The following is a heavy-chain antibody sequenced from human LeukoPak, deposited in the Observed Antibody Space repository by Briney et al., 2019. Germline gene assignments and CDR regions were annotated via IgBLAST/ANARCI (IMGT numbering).Heavy chain of an antibody. D-gene: IGHD2-15*01. Sequence: GGSLRLSCAASGFTFSDHWMSWVRQAPGKGLEWVANINEDGSDKYYVDSVKGRFTISRDNVKNSLYLQMNGLRAEDTAVYYCARGNVAVSRDYWGQGTLATVSS. CDR1: GFTFSDHW. CDR2: INEDGSDK. V-gene: IGHV3-7*01. CDR3: ARGNVAVSRDY. J-gene: IGHJ4*02.